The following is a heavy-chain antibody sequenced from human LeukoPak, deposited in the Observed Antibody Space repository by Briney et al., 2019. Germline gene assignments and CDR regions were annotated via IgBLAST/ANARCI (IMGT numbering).Heavy chain of an antibody. J-gene: IGHJ4*02. CDR3: ARGSSGYYYDFDY. Sequence: GESLKISCKGSGYSFTSYWIGWVRQMPGKGLEWMGIIYPSDSDTKYSPSFQGQVTISADKSISTAYLQWSSLKASDTAMYYCARGSSGYYYDFDYWGQGTLVTVSS. V-gene: IGHV5-51*01. CDR2: IYPSDSDT. D-gene: IGHD3-22*01. CDR1: GYSFTSYW.